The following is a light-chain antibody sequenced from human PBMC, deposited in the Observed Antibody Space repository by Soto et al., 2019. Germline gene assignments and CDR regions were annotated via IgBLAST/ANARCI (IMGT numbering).Light chain of an antibody. CDR1: STDVGGYNY. CDR3: CSYAGRDTLNV. Sequence: QSVLTQPRSVSGSPGQSVTISCTGTSTDVGGYNYVSWYQQHPGKVPKLMLYDVSKRPSGVPDRFSGSKSGNTASLTISGLQAEDEADYCCCSYAGRDTLNVFGSGTKVTVL. CDR2: DVS. J-gene: IGLJ1*01. V-gene: IGLV2-11*01.